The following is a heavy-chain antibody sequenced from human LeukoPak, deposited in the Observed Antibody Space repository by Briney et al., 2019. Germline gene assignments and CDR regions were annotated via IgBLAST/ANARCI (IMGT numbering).Heavy chain of an antibody. D-gene: IGHD2-2*01. CDR3: ARGEKSYAY. J-gene: IGHJ4*02. V-gene: IGHV1-18*01. CDR2: INPFNAAA. Sequence: ASVKVSCKTSGYTFRNYAISWVRQAPGHGPEWVGWINPFNAAAKYAQKFQSRVTMTSHTSAGTAYLELRSLRYDDTAVYYCARGEKSYAYCGQGTLVSV. CDR1: GYTFRNYA.